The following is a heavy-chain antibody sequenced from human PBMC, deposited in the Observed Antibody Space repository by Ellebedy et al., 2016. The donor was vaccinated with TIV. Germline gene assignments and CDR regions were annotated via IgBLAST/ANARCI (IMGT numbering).Heavy chain of an antibody. D-gene: IGHD1-7*01. J-gene: IGHJ4*02. CDR2: IIPILGIT. CDR1: GGTFSTYT. Sequence: ASVKVSCKASGGTFSTYTISWVRQAPGQGLEWMGRIIPILGITNYAQKFQGRVTITADKSTTTAYMELSSLRSEDTAVYYCARGPSKNGELINWGQGTLVTVSS. V-gene: IGHV1-69*02. CDR3: ARGPSKNGELIN.